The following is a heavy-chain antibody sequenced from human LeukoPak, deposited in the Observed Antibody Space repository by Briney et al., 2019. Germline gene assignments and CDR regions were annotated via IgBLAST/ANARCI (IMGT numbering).Heavy chain of an antibody. V-gene: IGHV4-4*02. CDR3: AREGGPYRPLDY. CDR2: VNLQGST. CDR1: GGSISNTNW. J-gene: IGHJ4*02. Sequence: PSGTLSLTCGVSGGSISNTNWWTWFRPPPGKGLEWIGEVNLQGSTNYNPSLKSRAAISVDKSENLISLKLTSVTAADTAVYYCAREGGPYRPLDYSGQGTLVTVAS.